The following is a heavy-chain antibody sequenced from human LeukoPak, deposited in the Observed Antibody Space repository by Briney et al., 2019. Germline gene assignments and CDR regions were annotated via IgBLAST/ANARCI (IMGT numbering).Heavy chain of an antibody. CDR1: GFTFSSYA. CDR3: AKDIAARPGAFDY. Sequence: GGSLRLSCAASGFTFSSYAMHWVRQAPGKGLEWVAVISYDGSNKYYADSVKGRFTISRGNSKNTLYLQMNSLRAEDTAVYYCAKDIAARPGAFDYWGQGTLVTVSS. D-gene: IGHD6-6*01. V-gene: IGHV3-30-3*01. CDR2: ISYDGSNK. J-gene: IGHJ4*02.